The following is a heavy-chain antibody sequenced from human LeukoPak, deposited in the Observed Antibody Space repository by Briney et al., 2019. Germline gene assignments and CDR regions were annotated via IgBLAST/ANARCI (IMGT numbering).Heavy chain of an antibody. V-gene: IGHV1-2*02. Sequence: ASVKVSCKASGYTFTVYYMHWVRQAPGTGLEWMGWINPNSGGTNYEQKFQGRVTMTRDTSISTAYMELSRLRSDDTAVYYCARATVDTAMVTDGYYFDYWGQGTLVTVSS. J-gene: IGHJ4*02. D-gene: IGHD5-18*01. CDR2: INPNSGGT. CDR3: ARATVDTAMVTDGYYFDY. CDR1: GYTFTVYY.